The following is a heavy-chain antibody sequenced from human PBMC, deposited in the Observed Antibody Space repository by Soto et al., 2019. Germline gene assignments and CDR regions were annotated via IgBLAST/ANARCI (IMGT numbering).Heavy chain of an antibody. V-gene: IGHV4-34*01. Sequence: ASETLSLTCAVYGGSFSGYYWSWIRQPPGKGLEWIGEINHSGSTNYNPSLKSRVTISVDTSKNQFSLKLSSVTAADTAVYYCARARSGGSWTMQYCYGMDVWGQGTTVTVSS. CDR2: INHSGST. CDR3: ARARSGGSWTMQYCYGMDV. J-gene: IGHJ6*02. D-gene: IGHD2-15*01. CDR1: GGSFSGYY.